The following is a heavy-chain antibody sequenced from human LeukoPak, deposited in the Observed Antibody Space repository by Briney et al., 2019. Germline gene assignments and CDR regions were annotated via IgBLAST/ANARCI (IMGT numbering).Heavy chain of an antibody. Sequence: ASVKVSCKASGYIFTTYYMHWVRQVPGQGLKWMGWINPYSGGTNYAQKFEGRVTMTRDTSISTAYMELSRLISDDTAVYYCARDGQYSSSSDWFDPWGQGTLVTVSS. J-gene: IGHJ5*02. CDR3: ARDGQYSSSSDWFDP. D-gene: IGHD6-13*01. CDR2: INPYSGGT. V-gene: IGHV1-2*02. CDR1: GYIFTTYY.